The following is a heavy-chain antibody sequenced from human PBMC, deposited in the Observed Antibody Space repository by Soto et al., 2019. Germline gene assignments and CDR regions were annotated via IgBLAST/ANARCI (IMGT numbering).Heavy chain of an antibody. CDR1: GGSISSGGYY. CDR2: IYYSGST. D-gene: IGHD3-9*01. V-gene: IGHV4-31*03. CDR3: ARGDGNRYDMLTGYYPHYYYYGMDV. J-gene: IGHJ6*02. Sequence: QVQLQESGPGLVKPSQTLSLTCTVSGGSISSGGYYWSWIRQHPGKGLEWIGYIYYSGSTYYNPSLKSRVTISVDTSKNQFSLKLSSVTAADTAVYYCARGDGNRYDMLTGYYPHYYYYGMDVWGQGTTVTVSS.